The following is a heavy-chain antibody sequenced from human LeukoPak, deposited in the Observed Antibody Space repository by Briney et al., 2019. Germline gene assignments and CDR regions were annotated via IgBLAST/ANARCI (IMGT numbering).Heavy chain of an antibody. J-gene: IGHJ6*04. Sequence: GGSLRLSCAASGFTFSSYWMSWVRQAPGKGLEWVANIKQDGSEKYYVDSVKGRFTISRDNAKNSLYLQMNSLRAEDTAVYYCARGHSSSSSRYYYYGMYVWGEGTTVTVSS. CDR3: ARGHSSSSSRYYYYGMYV. CDR1: GFTFSSYW. V-gene: IGHV3-7*01. D-gene: IGHD6-6*01. CDR2: IKQDGSEK.